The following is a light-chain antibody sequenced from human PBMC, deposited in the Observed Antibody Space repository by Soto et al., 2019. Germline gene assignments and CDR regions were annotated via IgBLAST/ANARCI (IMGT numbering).Light chain of an antibody. CDR3: QQGYSTPLIT. CDR1: QSIKNY. J-gene: IGKJ5*01. CDR2: GAS. V-gene: IGKV1-39*01. Sequence: DIQMTQSLSSPSAAVRHTDTITCRASQSIKNYLNWYQHKPGAAPKLLIFGASNLASGVPSRFSGSGSGTEFTLSISSLQPEDFATYYCQQGYSTPLITFGQGTRLEIK.